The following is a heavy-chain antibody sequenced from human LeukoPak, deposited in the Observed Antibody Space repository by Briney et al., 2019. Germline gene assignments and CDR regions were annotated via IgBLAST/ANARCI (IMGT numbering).Heavy chain of an antibody. J-gene: IGHJ4*02. CDR2: IRSSSNYI. CDR1: GFTLSSYS. D-gene: IGHD5-18*01. V-gene: IGHV3-21*01. Sequence: PGGSLRLSCAASGFTLSSYSMTWVHQAPGKGLEWVSSIRSSSNYIYYADSVKGRFTISRDNAKNSLYLQMNSLRAEDTAVYFCARGQGQLWSFDYWGQGTLVTVSS. CDR3: ARGQGQLWSFDY.